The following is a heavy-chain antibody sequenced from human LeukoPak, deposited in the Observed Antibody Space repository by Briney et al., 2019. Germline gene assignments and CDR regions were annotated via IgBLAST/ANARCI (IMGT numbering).Heavy chain of an antibody. V-gene: IGHV4-4*09. CDR1: GDSISSYY. CDR2: IHHSGST. J-gene: IGHJ4*02. Sequence: SETLSLTCTVSGDSISSYYWSWIRQPPGQGLEWIGYIHHSGSTDYNPSLRGRVIMSVDMSKNQLSLKLGSVTAADTAVYYCARVYGSGIDYWGQGALVTVSS. D-gene: IGHD3-10*01. CDR3: ARVYGSGIDY.